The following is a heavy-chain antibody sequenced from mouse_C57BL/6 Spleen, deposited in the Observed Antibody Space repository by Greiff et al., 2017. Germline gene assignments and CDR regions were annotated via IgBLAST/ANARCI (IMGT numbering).Heavy chain of an antibody. J-gene: IGHJ3*01. CDR3: ARQTAQATFAY. Sequence: VQLQQPGAELVKPGASVKLSCKASGYTFTSYWMQWVNQRPGQGLEWIGEIDPSGSYTNYNQKFKGKATLTVDTSSSTAYMQLSSLTSEDSAVYYCARQTAQATFAYWGQGTLVTVAA. CDR2: IDPSGSYT. V-gene: IGHV1-50*01. D-gene: IGHD3-2*02. CDR1: GYTFTSYW.